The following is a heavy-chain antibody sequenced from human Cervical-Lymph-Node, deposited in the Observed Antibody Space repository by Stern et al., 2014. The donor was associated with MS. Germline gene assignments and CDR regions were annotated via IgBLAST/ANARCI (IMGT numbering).Heavy chain of an antibody. J-gene: IGHJ4*02. CDR2: INPNSGGT. CDR3: ARCTPTHEHYDILTGYSN. V-gene: IGHV1-2*02. CDR1: GYTFTGYY. D-gene: IGHD3-9*01. Sequence: VQLVESGAEVKKPGASVKVSCKASGYTFTGYYMHWVRQAPGQGLEWMGWINPNSGGTNYAQKFQGRVTMTRDTSISTAYMELSRLRSDDTAVYYCARCTPTHEHYDILTGYSNWGQGTLVTVSS.